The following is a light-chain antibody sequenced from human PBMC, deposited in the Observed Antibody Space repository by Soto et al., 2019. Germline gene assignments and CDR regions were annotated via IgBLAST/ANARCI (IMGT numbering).Light chain of an antibody. Sequence: EIVLTQSPGTLSLSPGERATLSCRASKSVSSSYLAWYQQKPGQAPRLLIYGASSRATGIPDRLSGSGSGTDFPLTISRLEPEDFAVYYCQQYGSSPRTFGQGTKVEIK. CDR2: GAS. J-gene: IGKJ1*01. CDR3: QQYGSSPRT. V-gene: IGKV3-20*01. CDR1: KSVSSSY.